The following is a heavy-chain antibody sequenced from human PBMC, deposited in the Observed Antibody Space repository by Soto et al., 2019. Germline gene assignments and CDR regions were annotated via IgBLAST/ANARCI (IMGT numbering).Heavy chain of an antibody. J-gene: IGHJ6*02. CDR1: GSTFSSYS. CDR2: ISSSSSTI. D-gene: IGHD2-2*01. CDR3: ARDGVVPAAISYYYYGMDV. Sequence: SGGSLRLSCAASGSTFSSYSMNWVRQAPGKGLEWVSYISSSSSTIYYADSVKGRFTISRDNAKNSLYLQMNSLRDEDTAVYYCARDGVVPAAISYYYYGMDVWGQGTTVTVSS. V-gene: IGHV3-48*02.